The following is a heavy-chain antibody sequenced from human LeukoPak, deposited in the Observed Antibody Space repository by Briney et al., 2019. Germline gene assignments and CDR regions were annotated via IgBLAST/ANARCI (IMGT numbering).Heavy chain of an antibody. V-gene: IGHV3-74*01. CDR2: INSDGSWT. D-gene: IGHD2/OR15-2a*01. J-gene: IGHJ4*02. CDR3: VSFYETY. CDR1: GNYW. Sequence: PGGSPRLSCAASGNYWMHWVRQAPGKGLVWVSHINSDGSWTSYADPVKGRFTISKDNAKNTVYLQMNSLRAEDTAVYYCVSFYETYWGRGTLVTVSS.